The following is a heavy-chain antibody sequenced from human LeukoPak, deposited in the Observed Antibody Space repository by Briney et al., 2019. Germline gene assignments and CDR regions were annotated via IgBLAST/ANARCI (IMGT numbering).Heavy chain of an antibody. CDR1: GFTFSSYN. CDR3: ARSPGAVDFDY. CDR2: ISSSSSYI. Sequence: GGSLRLSCAASGFTFSSYNMNWVRQAPGKGLEWVSSISSSSSYIYYADSAKGRFTISRDNAKNSLYLQMNSLRAEDTAVYYCARSPGAVDFDYWGQGTLVTVSS. J-gene: IGHJ4*02. D-gene: IGHD3-16*01. V-gene: IGHV3-21*01.